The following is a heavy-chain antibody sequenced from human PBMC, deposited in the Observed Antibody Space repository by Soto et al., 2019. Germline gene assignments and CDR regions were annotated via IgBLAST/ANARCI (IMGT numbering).Heavy chain of an antibody. J-gene: IGHJ6*02. Sequence: SETLSLTCTVSGGSISSYYWSWLRQPPGKGLEWIGYIYYSGSTNYNPSLKSRVTISVDTSKNQFSLKLSSVTAADTAVYYCASPIAAADPYYYGMDVWGQGXTVTVSS. CDR3: ASPIAAADPYYYGMDV. D-gene: IGHD6-13*01. CDR2: IYYSGST. V-gene: IGHV4-59*01. CDR1: GGSISSYY.